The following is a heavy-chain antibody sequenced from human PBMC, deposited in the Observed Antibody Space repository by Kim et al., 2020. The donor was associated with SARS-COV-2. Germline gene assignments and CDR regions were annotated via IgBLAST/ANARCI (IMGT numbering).Heavy chain of an antibody. Sequence: GGSLRLSCAASGFTFSSYAMSWVRQAPGKGLEWVSAISGSGGSTYYADSVKGRFTISRDNSKNTLYLQMNSLRAEDTAVYYCAKALYCTNGVCHPYAVGMDVWGQGTTVTVSS. D-gene: IGHD2-8*01. V-gene: IGHV3-23*01. J-gene: IGHJ6*02. CDR2: ISGSGGST. CDR1: GFTFSSYA. CDR3: AKALYCTNGVCHPYAVGMDV.